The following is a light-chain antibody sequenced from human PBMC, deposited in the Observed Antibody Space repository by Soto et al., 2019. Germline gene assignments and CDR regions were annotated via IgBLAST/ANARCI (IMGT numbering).Light chain of an antibody. J-gene: IGLJ1*01. CDR3: QSYDSSLSGYV. CDR1: SSNIEAGYE. V-gene: IGLV1-40*01. CDR2: ENN. Sequence: QPVLTQPPSVSEAPGQRVPISCTGSSSNIEAGYEAHWYQQVPGTAPKLLIYENNNRPSGVPDRFSGSKSGTSASLAITGLQAEDEAEYYCQSYDSSLSGYVFGTGTKLTVL.